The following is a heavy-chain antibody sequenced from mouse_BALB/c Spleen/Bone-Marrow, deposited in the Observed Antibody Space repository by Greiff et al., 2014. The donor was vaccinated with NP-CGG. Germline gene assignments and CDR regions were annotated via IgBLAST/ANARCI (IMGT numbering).Heavy chain of an antibody. V-gene: IGHV5-17*02. J-gene: IGHJ4*01. CDR1: GLTFSSFG. D-gene: IGHD2-2*01. CDR2: INNDSRTI. Sequence: VQLKESGGGLVQPGGSRKLSCVVSGLTFSSFGMHWVRQVPEKGLEWVAYINNDSRTIYYADTVKGRFTISRDNPKNTLFLQMTSLRSEDTAIYYCTRPYGYSYAMDYWGQGTSVTVSS. CDR3: TRPYGYSYAMDY.